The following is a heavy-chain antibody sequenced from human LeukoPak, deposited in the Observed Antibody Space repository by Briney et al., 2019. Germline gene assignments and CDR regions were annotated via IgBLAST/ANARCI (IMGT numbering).Heavy chain of an antibody. CDR3: ARSTLGIEFDY. CDR2: ISAYNDNA. Sequence: ASVKVSCKASGYNFTNYGISWVRQAPGQGLEWMGWISAYNDNAHYAQGLEGRVTMTSETSTRTAYMELGSLRSDDTAVYYCARSTLGIEFDYWGQGSLVTVSS. J-gene: IGHJ4*02. V-gene: IGHV1-18*01. CDR1: GYNFTNYG. D-gene: IGHD7-27*01.